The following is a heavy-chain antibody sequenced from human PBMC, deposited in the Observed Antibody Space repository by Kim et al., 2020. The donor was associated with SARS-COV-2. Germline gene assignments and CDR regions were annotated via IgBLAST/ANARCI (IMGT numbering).Heavy chain of an antibody. D-gene: IGHD2-2*01. CDR1: GFTFSSYA. CDR2: IYSGGSST. Sequence: GGSLRLSCAASGFTFSSYAMSWVRQAPGKGLEWVSVIYSGGSSTYYADSVKGRFTISRDNSKNTLYLQMNSLRAEDTAVYYCAKEGSTSLGMDVWGQGTTVPVSS. CDR3: AKEGSTSLGMDV. V-gene: IGHV3-23*03. J-gene: IGHJ6*02.